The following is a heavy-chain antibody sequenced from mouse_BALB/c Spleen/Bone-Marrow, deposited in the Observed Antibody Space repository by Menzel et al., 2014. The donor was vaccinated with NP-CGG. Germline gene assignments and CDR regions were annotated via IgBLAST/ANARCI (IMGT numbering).Heavy chain of an antibody. Sequence: EVQLQQSGGGLVQPGGSRKLSCAASGFTFSSFGMHWVRQAPEKGLEWAAYISSGSSPIFYADTVKGRFTISRDNPKNTLFLQMTSLRSEDTAMYYCTRGGNWEDFDYWGQGTTLTVSS. V-gene: IGHV5-17*02. D-gene: IGHD4-1*01. CDR1: GFTFSSFG. CDR3: TRGGNWEDFDY. CDR2: ISSGSSPI. J-gene: IGHJ2*01.